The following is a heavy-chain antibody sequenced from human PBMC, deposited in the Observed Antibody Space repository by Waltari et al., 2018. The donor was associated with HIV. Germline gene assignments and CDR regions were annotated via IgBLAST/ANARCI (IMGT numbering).Heavy chain of an antibody. D-gene: IGHD2-15*01. CDR1: GGSISRGY. J-gene: IGHJ4*02. V-gene: IGHV4-4*07. CDR2: IYTSGRT. CDR3: ASVGSNPYYFDY. Sequence: QVQLQASGPGLVKPSETLSLTCTVSGGSISRGYWSWIRKPAGKGLEWIGRIYTSGRTNYNPSLKSRVTMSVDTSKNQFSLKLSSVTAADTAIYYCASVGSNPYYFDYWGQGTLVTVSS.